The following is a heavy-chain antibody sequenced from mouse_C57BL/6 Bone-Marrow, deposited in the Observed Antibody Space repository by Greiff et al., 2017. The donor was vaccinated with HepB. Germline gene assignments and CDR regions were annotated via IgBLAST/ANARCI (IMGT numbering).Heavy chain of an antibody. CDR1: GFNIKDDY. Sequence: EVQLQQSGAELVRPGASVKLSCTASGFNIKDDYMHWVKQRPEQGLEWIGWIDPENGDTEYASKFQGKATITADTSSNTAYLQLSSLTSEDTAVYYCPTMVTTGYFDYWGQGTTLTVSS. CDR3: PTMVTTGYFDY. J-gene: IGHJ2*01. CDR2: IDPENGDT. V-gene: IGHV14-4*01. D-gene: IGHD2-2*01.